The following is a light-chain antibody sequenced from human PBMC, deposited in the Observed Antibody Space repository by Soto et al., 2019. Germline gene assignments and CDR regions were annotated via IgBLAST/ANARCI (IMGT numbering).Light chain of an antibody. CDR3: AAWDDSLSGRV. CDR1: SSNIGVNY. Sequence: QSVLTQPPSASGTPGQRVTISCSGSSSNIGVNYVYWYQQLPGTAPKLLIYRNNHRPSGVPARFSGSKSGTSASLAISGLRSEDEADYYCAAWDDSLSGRVFGGGTKVTVL. J-gene: IGLJ3*02. CDR2: RNN. V-gene: IGLV1-47*01.